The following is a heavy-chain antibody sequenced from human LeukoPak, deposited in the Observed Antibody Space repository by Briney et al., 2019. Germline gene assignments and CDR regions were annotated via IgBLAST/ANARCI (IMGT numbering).Heavy chain of an antibody. D-gene: IGHD2-15*01. CDR1: GDSVSSNIAA. CDR2: TYYRSKWYN. Sequence: QSQTLSLTCAISGDSVSSNIAAWNWIRQSPSRGLEWLGGTYYRSKWYNDYAVSVRSRIAIDPDTSKNQFSLQLNSVTPEDTAVYYCAKDCGTGPFACSHWGQGTLVTVSS. J-gene: IGHJ4*02. CDR3: AKDCGTGPFACSH. V-gene: IGHV6-1*01.